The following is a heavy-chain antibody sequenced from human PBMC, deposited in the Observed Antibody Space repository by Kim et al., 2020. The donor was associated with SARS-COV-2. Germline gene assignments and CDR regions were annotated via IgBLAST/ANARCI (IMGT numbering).Heavy chain of an antibody. Sequence: SETLSLTCTVSGGSISSSDSHWGWIRQPPGRGLDWIGTIYYSGRTYYNLSLKSRVTISVDTSKNQFSLRLMSATAADTAVYYCARLKYYYDTTVYAFDF. CDR1: GGSISSSDSH. V-gene: IGHV4-39*01. CDR2: IYYSGRT. D-gene: IGHD3-22*01. CDR3: ARLKYYYDTTVYAFDF. J-gene: IGHJ3*01.